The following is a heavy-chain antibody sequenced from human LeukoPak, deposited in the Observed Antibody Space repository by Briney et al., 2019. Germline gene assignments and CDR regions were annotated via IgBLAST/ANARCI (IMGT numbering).Heavy chain of an antibody. Sequence: PGGSLRLSCAAPGFTFSSYAMSWGRQAPGMGLEWVSAISGSGGSTYYADSVKGRFTISRDNSRDTLYLQMNSLRAEDTAVYYCAKGYYDYVWGSYYFDYWGQGTLVTVSS. D-gene: IGHD3-16*01. V-gene: IGHV3-23*01. CDR3: AKGYYDYVWGSYYFDY. CDR1: GFTFSSYA. J-gene: IGHJ4*02. CDR2: ISGSGGST.